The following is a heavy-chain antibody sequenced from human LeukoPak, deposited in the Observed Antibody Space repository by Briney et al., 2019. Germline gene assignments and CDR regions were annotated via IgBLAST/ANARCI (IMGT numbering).Heavy chain of an antibody. CDR3: AKALGQVAAALWVAFDI. CDR2: IFPIFGTA. CDR1: GGTFSSYA. Sequence: ASVKVSCKASGGTFSSYAISWVRQAPGQGLESMGGIFPIFGTANYAQKFQGRVTITTDESTSTAYMELSSLRSDKTDVYFFAKALGQVAAALWVAFDIWGQGTMVTVSS. J-gene: IGHJ3*02. V-gene: IGHV1-69*05. D-gene: IGHD2-15*01.